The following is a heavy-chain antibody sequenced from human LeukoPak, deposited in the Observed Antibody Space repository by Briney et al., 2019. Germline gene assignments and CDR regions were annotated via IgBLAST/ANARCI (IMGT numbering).Heavy chain of an antibody. V-gene: IGHV1-3*01. CDR1: GYTFTSFA. CDR2: INAGNGNT. Sequence: ASVKVSCKASGYTFTSFAIHWVRQAPGQRLEWMGWINAGNGNTKYSQKFQGRVTISRDTSASTAYMELSSLRSDDTAVYYCARAIAAGIIDYWGQGTLVTVSS. D-gene: IGHD6-13*01. CDR3: ARAIAAGIIDY. J-gene: IGHJ4*02.